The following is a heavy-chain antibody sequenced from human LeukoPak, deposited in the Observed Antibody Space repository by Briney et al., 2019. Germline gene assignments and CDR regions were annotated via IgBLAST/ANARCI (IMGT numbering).Heavy chain of an antibody. Sequence: GGSLRLSCAASGFTFSNYWMSWVRQAPGKGLEWVANIKQDGSEKYYVDSVKGRFTISRDNAQNSLYLQMNSLRAEDTAVYYCARGVDCSSTSCSIPDYWGQGTLVTVSS. CDR2: IKQDGSEK. V-gene: IGHV3-7*03. CDR1: GFTFSNYW. D-gene: IGHD2-2*01. J-gene: IGHJ4*02. CDR3: ARGVDCSSTSCSIPDY.